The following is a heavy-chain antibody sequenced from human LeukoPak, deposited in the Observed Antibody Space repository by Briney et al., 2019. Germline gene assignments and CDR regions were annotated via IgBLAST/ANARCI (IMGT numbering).Heavy chain of an antibody. CDR3: ARAYDRGGDAFDI. D-gene: IGHD3-16*01. V-gene: IGHV3-74*01. Sequence: GGSLRLSCAASGFTLSTYWMHWARQVPGKGLVWVSRIKYDGSGISYADFVKGRFTISRDNAKNTLYLQMYSLRDEDTAVYYCARAYDRGGDAFDIWGQGTMVTVSS. J-gene: IGHJ3*02. CDR2: IKYDGSGI. CDR1: GFTLSTYW.